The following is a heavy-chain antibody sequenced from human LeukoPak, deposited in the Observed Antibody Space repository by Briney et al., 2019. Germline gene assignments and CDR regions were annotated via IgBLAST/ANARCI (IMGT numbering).Heavy chain of an antibody. D-gene: IGHD3-16*02. CDR3: TTDIMITFGGVIVPPGY. Sequence: GGSLRLSCAASGFTFSNAWMSWVRQAPGKGLEWVGRIKSKTDGGTTDYAAPVKGRFTISRDDSKNTLYLQMNSLKTEDTAVYYCTTDIMITFGGVIVPPGYWGQGTLVTVSS. V-gene: IGHV3-15*01. CDR2: IKSKTDGGTT. J-gene: IGHJ4*02. CDR1: GFTFSNAW.